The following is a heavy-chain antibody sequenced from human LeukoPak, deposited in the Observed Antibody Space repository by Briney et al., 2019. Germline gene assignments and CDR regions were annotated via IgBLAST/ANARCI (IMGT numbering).Heavy chain of an antibody. Sequence: SETLSLTCAVSGGSISSSNWWSWVRQPPGKGLEWIGEIYHSGSTNYNPSLKSRVTISVDTSKNQFSLKLSSVTAADTAVYYCARRGAARGGPFDYWGQGTLVTVSS. CDR2: IYHSGST. CDR1: GGSISSSNW. CDR3: ARRGAARGGPFDY. V-gene: IGHV4-4*02. D-gene: IGHD6-6*01. J-gene: IGHJ4*02.